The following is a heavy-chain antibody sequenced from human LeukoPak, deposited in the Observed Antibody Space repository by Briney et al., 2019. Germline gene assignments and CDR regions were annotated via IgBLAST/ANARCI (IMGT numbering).Heavy chain of an antibody. D-gene: IGHD6-13*01. J-gene: IGHJ4*02. CDR3: AKDAAGPEY. Sequence: GGSLRLSCAVSGLTFSSYSMSWVRQAPGEGLYWVSGISASGSGTYYADSLKGRFTISSDNSKKTLYLQMNNLRVEDTAVYYCAKDAAGPEYWGQGTLVTVST. V-gene: IGHV3-23*01. CDR2: ISASGSGT. CDR1: GLTFSSYS.